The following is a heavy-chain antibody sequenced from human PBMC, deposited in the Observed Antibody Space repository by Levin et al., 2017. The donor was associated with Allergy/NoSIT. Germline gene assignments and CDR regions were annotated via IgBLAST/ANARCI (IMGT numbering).Heavy chain of an antibody. J-gene: IGHJ4*02. Sequence: GGSLRLSCAASGFTFSSYWMSWVRQAPGKGLEWVANIKQDGSEKYYVDSVKGRFTISRDNAKNSLYLQMNSLRAEDTAVYYCARDLGPIVVVPAAMGYWGQGTLVTVSS. V-gene: IGHV3-7*01. CDR1: GFTFSSYW. CDR2: IKQDGSEK. D-gene: IGHD2-2*01. CDR3: ARDLGPIVVVPAAMGY.